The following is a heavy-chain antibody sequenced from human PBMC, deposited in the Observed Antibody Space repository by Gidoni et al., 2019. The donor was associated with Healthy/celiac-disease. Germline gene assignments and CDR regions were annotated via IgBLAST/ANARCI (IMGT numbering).Heavy chain of an antibody. Sequence: QVQLVESGGGVVQPGRSLRLSCAASGFTFSSYGMHWVRQAPGKGLEWVAVISYDGSNKYYADSVKGRFTISRDNSKNTLYLQMNSLRAEDTAVYYCARGDFYDFLPMDVWGQGTTVTVSS. J-gene: IGHJ6*02. CDR3: ARGDFYDFLPMDV. CDR1: GFTFSSYG. CDR2: ISYDGSNK. V-gene: IGHV3-30*03. D-gene: IGHD3-3*01.